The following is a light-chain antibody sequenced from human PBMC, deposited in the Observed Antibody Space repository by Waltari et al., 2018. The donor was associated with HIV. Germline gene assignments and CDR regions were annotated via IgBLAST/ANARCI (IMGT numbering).Light chain of an antibody. CDR1: SSNIGEGFD. CDR2: GDT. V-gene: IGLV1-40*01. J-gene: IGLJ3*02. Sequence: QSVLTQPPSVSGAPGPRVTISCTGNSSNIGEGFDVHWYQQLPETAPKPLIYGDTNRPSGVPDRFSGSKSGTSASLAITGLQAEDEADYYCQSYDSGLSVVFGGGTKLTVL. CDR3: QSYDSGLSVV.